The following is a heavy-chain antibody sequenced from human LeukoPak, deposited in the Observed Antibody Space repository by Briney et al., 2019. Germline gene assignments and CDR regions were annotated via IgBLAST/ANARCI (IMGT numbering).Heavy chain of an antibody. Sequence: SGTLSLTCTVSGGSISSGGYYWSWIRQHPGKGLEWIGYIYYSGSTYYNPSLKSRVTIPVDTSKNQFSLKLSSVTAADTAVYYCARGGTTGTTYYWGQGTLVTVSS. CDR1: GGSISSGGYY. CDR2: IYYSGST. V-gene: IGHV4-31*03. D-gene: IGHD1-7*01. CDR3: ARGGTTGTTYY. J-gene: IGHJ4*02.